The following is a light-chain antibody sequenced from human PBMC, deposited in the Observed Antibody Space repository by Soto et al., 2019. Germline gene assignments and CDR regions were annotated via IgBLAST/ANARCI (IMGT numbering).Light chain of an antibody. CDR1: QGIRSD. CDR3: LQHKTFPWT. CDR2: AAS. J-gene: IGKJ1*01. V-gene: IGKV1-17*01. Sequence: DIQMTQSPSSLSASVGDGVTIACRASQGIRSDLVWYQQQPGKAPKRLIYAASRLESGVPSRFSASGSGTEFTLTISSLQPEDFATYYCLQHKTFPWTFCQGTKVEIK.